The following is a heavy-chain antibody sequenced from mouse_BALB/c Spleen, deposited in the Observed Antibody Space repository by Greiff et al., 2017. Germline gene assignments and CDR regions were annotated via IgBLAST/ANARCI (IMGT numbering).Heavy chain of an antibody. J-gene: IGHJ4*01. V-gene: IGHV1-20*02. CDR3: ARGWLLPYYAMDY. CDR1: GYSFTGYF. CDR2: INPYNGDT. D-gene: IGHD2-3*01. Sequence: EVQLQQSGPELVKPGASVKISCKASGYSFTGYFMNWVMQSHGKSLEWIGRINPYNGDTFYNQKFKGKATLTVDKSSSTAHMELRSLASEDSAVYYCARGWLLPYYAMDYWGQGTSVTVSS.